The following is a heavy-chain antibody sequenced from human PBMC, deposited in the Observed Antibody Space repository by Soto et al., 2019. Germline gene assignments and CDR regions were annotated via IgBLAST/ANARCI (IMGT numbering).Heavy chain of an antibody. V-gene: IGHV3-7*03. CDR1: GFTFSSYW. CDR2: IKEDGSGN. D-gene: IGHD3-16*01. CDR3: VRVGRLGGY. J-gene: IGHJ4*02. Sequence: EVQLVESGGGLVQPGGSLRLSCTASGFTFSSYWMSWVRQAPGKGLGWVANIKEDGSGNYCVDSVKGRFSISRDNARNSLYLQMNSLRVEETAVYYCVRVGRLGGYWGQGALVTVSS.